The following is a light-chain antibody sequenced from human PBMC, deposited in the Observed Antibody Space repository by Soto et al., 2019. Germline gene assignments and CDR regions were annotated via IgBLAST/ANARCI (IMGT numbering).Light chain of an antibody. Sequence: QSALTQPASVSGSPGQSITISCTGTSSDVCGYNYVSWYQQHPAKAPKLMIYEVSNRPSGVSHRFSGSKSGNTASLTISGLQAEDEADYYCFSYTTSSTLVFGGGTKHTVL. J-gene: IGLJ3*02. CDR1: SSDVCGYNY. V-gene: IGLV2-14*01. CDR3: FSYTTSSTLV. CDR2: EVS.